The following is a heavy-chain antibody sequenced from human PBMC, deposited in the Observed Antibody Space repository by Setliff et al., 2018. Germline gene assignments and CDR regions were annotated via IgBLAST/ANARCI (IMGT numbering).Heavy chain of an antibody. D-gene: IGHD6-13*01. Sequence: GGSLRLSCATSGFTFSTSAMHWLRQSPDNRLEWLAYIHYGGGHIISYADSVKGRFTISRDNAKNSLYLQMSSLRVEDTAVYYCASAGHSGSWFPFDAFHIWGQGTMVTVSS. CDR1: GFTFSTSA. V-gene: IGHV3-30*02. J-gene: IGHJ3*02. CDR2: IHYGGGHII. CDR3: ASAGHSGSWFPFDAFHI.